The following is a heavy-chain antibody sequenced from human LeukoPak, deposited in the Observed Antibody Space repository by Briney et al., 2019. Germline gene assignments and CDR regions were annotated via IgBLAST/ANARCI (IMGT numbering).Heavy chain of an antibody. J-gene: IGHJ5*02. D-gene: IGHD2-2*01. CDR1: GGSISSYY. CDR3: ARNPIKRIVVVPAAGNWFDP. CDR2: IYYSGST. Sequence: SETLSLTCTVSGGSISSYYWSWLRQPPGKGLEWIGYIYYSGSTNYNPSLKSRVTISVDTSKNQFSLKLSSVTAADTAVYYCARNPIKRIVVVPAAGNWFDPWGQGTLVTVSS. V-gene: IGHV4-59*12.